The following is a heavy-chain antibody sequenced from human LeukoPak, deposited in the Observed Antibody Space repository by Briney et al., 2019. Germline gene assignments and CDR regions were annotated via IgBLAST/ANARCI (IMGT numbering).Heavy chain of an antibody. CDR1: GYTFTSYY. D-gene: IGHD1-26*01. Sequence: GASVKVSCKASGYTFTSYYMHWVRQAPGQGLEWMGIINPSGGSTSYAQKFQGRVTMTRDTSTSTVYMELSSLRSDDTAVYYCARAPWELLVRYYFDYWGQGTLVTVSS. J-gene: IGHJ4*02. CDR2: INPSGGST. CDR3: ARAPWELLVRYYFDY. V-gene: IGHV1-46*01.